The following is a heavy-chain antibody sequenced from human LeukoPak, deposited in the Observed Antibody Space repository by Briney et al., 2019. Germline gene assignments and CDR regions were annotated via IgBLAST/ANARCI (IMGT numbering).Heavy chain of an antibody. CDR2: MYDSVRT. CDR3: ATIKRGNIYGYFDF. V-gene: IGHV4-59*11. J-gene: IGHJ4*02. D-gene: IGHD5-18*01. Sequence: PSETLSLTCTVPGGSISSHYWSWIRQPPGKGLEWIGYMYDSVRTKDNPSLKSRVTLSADTSKNQFFLRLSSVTAADTAVYYCATIKRGNIYGYFDFWGQGILVTVSS. CDR1: GGSISSHY.